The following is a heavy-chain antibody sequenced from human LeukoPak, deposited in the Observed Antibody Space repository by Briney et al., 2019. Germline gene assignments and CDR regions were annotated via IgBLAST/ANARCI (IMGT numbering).Heavy chain of an antibody. D-gene: IGHD1-14*01. CDR1: GGSISNHY. V-gene: IGHV4-59*11. J-gene: IGHJ4*02. CDR2: VHYSRGT. CDR3: ASGQGWLTGH. Sequence: TSETLSLTCTVSGGSISNHYCNWIRQSPGKDLEWIGYVHYSRGTNYNPSLKSRVTISLDTSKNQFFLQLSSVTAADTAVYHCASGQGWLTGHWGRGTLVAVSS.